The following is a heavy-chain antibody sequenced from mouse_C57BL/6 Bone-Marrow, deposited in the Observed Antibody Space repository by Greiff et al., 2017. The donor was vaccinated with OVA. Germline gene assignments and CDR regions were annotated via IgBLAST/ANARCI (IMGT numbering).Heavy chain of an antibody. CDR2: IDPETGGT. V-gene: IGHV1-15*01. CDR3: TGVLRSLVAY. Sequence: VQLQQSGAELVRPGASVTLSCKASGYTFTDYEMHWVKQTPVHGLEWIGAIDPETGGTAYNQKFKGKAILTADKSSSTAYMELRSLTSEDSAVYYCTGVLRSLVAYWGPGTLVTVSA. D-gene: IGHD1-1*01. CDR1: GYTFTDYE. J-gene: IGHJ3*01.